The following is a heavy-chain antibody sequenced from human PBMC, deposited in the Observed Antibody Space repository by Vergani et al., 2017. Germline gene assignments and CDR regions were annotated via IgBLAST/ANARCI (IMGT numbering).Heavy chain of an antibody. D-gene: IGHD2-2*01. CDR1: GYTFTSYY. V-gene: IGHV1-46*01. CDR2: INPSGGST. J-gene: IGHJ5*02. CDR3: ARDSRYWSSTSCYVGRDWFDP. Sequence: QVQLVQSGAEVKKPGASVKVSCKASGYTFTSYYMHWVRQAPGQGLEWMGIINPSGGSTSYAQKFQGRVTMTRDTSTSTVYMELSSLRSEDTAVYYCARDSRYWSSTSCYVGRDWFDPWGQGTLVTVSS.